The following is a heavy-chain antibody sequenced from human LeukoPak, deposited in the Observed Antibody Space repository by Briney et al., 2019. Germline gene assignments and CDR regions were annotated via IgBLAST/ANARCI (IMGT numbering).Heavy chain of an antibody. CDR1: GGSISSSSYY. CDR3: TRSGYNSGWYPFDY. Sequence: SETLSLTCTVSGGSISSSSYYWGWIRQPPGKGLEWIGSIYYSGSTYYYPSLKTRVTISVDTSKNQFSLKLSSVTAADTAVYYCTRSGYNSGWYPFDYWGQGTLVTVSS. CDR2: IYYSGST. V-gene: IGHV4-39*07. J-gene: IGHJ4*02. D-gene: IGHD6-19*01.